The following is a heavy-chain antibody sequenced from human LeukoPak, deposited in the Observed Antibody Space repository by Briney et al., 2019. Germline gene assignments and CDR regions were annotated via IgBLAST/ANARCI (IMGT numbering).Heavy chain of an antibody. CDR2: IYYSGST. D-gene: IGHD1-26*01. Sequence: SETLSLTCTVSGGSISSSSYYWGWIRQPPGKGLEWIGSIYYSGSTHYNPSLKSRVAISVDTSKNQFSLKLSSVTAADTAVYYCARRSYHRASFDYWGQGTLVTVSS. J-gene: IGHJ4*02. CDR3: ARRSYHRASFDY. V-gene: IGHV4-39*07. CDR1: GGSISSSSYY.